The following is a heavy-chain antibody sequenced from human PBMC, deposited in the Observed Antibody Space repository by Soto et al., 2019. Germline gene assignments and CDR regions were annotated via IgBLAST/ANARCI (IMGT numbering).Heavy chain of an antibody. J-gene: IGHJ4*02. Sequence: PGGSLRLSCAASGFTFSSYTMNWVRQAPGKGLEWVSSISSSSSYIYYADSLKGRFTISRDNSKNTLYLQMNSLRAEDTAVYYCAKDHEEIVATDSVYWGQGTLVTVSS. CDR2: ISSSSSYI. CDR3: AKDHEEIVATDSVY. CDR1: GFTFSSYT. D-gene: IGHD5-12*01. V-gene: IGHV3-21*04.